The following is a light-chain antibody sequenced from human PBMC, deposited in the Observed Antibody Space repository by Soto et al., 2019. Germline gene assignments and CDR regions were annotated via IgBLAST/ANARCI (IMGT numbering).Light chain of an antibody. CDR3: HQYGSSPQT. CDR2: GAS. CDR1: QSVSSTH. J-gene: IGKJ1*01. V-gene: IGKV3-20*01. Sequence: EIVLTQSPGTLSLSPGDRATLFCRASQSVSSTHLAWYHQKPGQAPRLLIYGASTRASGIPDRFSGSGSGTDFTLTISRLVTEDFAVYYCHQYGSSPQTFGQGTKVDIK.